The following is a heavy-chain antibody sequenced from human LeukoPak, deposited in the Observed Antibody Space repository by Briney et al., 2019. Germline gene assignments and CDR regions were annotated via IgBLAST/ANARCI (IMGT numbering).Heavy chain of an antibody. CDR1: GYTFTAYN. J-gene: IGHJ4*02. CDR3: ARVKDYYGSGSYHY. D-gene: IGHD3-10*01. Sequence: ASVKVSCKASGYTFTAYNMHWVRQAPGQGLEWMGWINPNSGGTNYAQKFQGRVTMTRDTSINTAYMELSRLRSDDTAVYYCARVKDYYGSGSYHYWGQGTLVTVSS. V-gene: IGHV1-2*02. CDR2: INPNSGGT.